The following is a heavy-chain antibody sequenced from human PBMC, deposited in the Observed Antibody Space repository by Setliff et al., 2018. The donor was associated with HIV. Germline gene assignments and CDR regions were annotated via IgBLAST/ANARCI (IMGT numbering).Heavy chain of an antibody. CDR2: IYHSGST. CDR1: GYSISSGYY. Sequence: SETLSLTCTVSGYSISSGYYWGWIRQPPGKGLEWIGSIYHSGSTYYNPSLKSRVTISVDTSKNQFSLKLSSVTAADTAVYYCARADSSGWHFYYYYGMDVWGQGTTVTVSS. CDR3: ARADSSGWHFYYYYGMDV. D-gene: IGHD6-19*01. J-gene: IGHJ6*02. V-gene: IGHV4-38-2*02.